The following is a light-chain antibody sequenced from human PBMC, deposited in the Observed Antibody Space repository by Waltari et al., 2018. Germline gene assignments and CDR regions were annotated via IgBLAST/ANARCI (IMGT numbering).Light chain of an antibody. CDR3: HSRDTISTRV. CDR2: GQD. Sequence: SSELTQDPAVSVALGQTVRITCQGDSLSRYYPSWYQQRPGLAPRLVLYGQDNRPSGIPDRFSGSTSGDTASLTITGAQAEDEADYYCHSRDTISTRVFGGGTRLTV. V-gene: IGLV3-19*01. J-gene: IGLJ3*02. CDR1: SLSRYY.